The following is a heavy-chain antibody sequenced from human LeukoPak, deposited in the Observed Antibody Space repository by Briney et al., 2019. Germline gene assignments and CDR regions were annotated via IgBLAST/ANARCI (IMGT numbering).Heavy chain of an antibody. D-gene: IGHD5-18*01. V-gene: IGHV3-66*01. Sequence: GGSLRLSCAASGFTVSSNYMSWVRQAPGKGLEWVSVIYSGGSTYYADSVKGRFTISRDNSKNTLYLQMNSLRAEDTAVYYCAGTAITSYYYYMDVWGKGTTVTISS. CDR2: IYSGGST. CDR1: GFTVSSNY. J-gene: IGHJ6*03. CDR3: AGTAITSYYYYMDV.